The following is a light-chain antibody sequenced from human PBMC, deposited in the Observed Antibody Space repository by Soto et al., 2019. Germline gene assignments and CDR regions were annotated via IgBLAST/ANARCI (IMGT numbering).Light chain of an antibody. Sequence: DIQMTQSPSSLSASEGDRVTITCRASQSISSFLNWYQQKPGRSPKLLISAASSLQSGVPSRFSGSGSGTDFTLTISSLQPEDFATYYCQQSFSIPSWTFGQGTKVDIK. J-gene: IGKJ1*01. CDR1: QSISSF. V-gene: IGKV1-39*01. CDR2: AAS. CDR3: QQSFSIPSWT.